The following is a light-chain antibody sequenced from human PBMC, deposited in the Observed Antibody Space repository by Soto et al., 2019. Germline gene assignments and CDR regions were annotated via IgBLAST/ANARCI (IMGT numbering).Light chain of an antibody. CDR3: VLYMGSLVV. J-gene: IGLJ2*01. V-gene: IGLV8-61*01. Sequence: QTVVTQEPSFSVSPGGTVTLTCGLSSGSVSTSYYPSWYQQTPGQAPRTLIYSTNTRSSGVPDRFSGSILGNKAALTITGAQADDESDYYCVLYMGSLVVFGGGIKLTVL. CDR1: SGSVSTSYY. CDR2: STN.